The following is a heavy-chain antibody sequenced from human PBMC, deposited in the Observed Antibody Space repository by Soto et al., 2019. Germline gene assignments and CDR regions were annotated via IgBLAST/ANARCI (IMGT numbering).Heavy chain of an antibody. CDR2: IYYSGST. J-gene: IGHJ1*01. CDR3: ARPGPVYYYDSPAYFQH. Sequence: SETLSLTCTVSGGSISSSSYYWGWIRQPPGKGLEWIGSIYYSGSTYYNPSLKSRVTISVDTSKNQFSLKLSSVTAADTAVFYCARPGPVYYYDSPAYFQHWGQGTLVTVSS. V-gene: IGHV4-39*01. D-gene: IGHD3-22*01. CDR1: GGSISSSSYY.